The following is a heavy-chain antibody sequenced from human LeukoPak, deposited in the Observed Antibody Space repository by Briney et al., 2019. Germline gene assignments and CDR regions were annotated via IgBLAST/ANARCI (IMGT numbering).Heavy chain of an antibody. Sequence: GGSLRLSCATSGFTFSDHYMTWIRQAPGKGLETVSYIYNGGDTIYYADSVKGRFTISRDNAKNSLYLQMNSLRAEDTAVYYCAKDGSSGYYLTGNWFDPWGQGTLVTVSS. CDR2: IYNGGDTI. D-gene: IGHD3-22*01. J-gene: IGHJ5*02. CDR3: AKDGSSGYYLTGNWFDP. CDR1: GFTFSDHY. V-gene: IGHV3-11*01.